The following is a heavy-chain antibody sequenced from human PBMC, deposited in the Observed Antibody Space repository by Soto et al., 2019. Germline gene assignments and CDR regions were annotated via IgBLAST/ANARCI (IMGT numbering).Heavy chain of an antibody. J-gene: IGHJ6*02. CDR1: GFTFSSDV. Sequence: PGGSLRLSCAASGFTFSSDVMHWVRQAPGEGLEWVSAISGSGGSTYYADSVKGRFTIYGDSSKDTLYLQRNNLKNEDLAEYYCVSGEESYGYYCVGEYYYDYGIDVWGEQSTVTV. CDR2: ISGSGGST. D-gene: IGHD3-22*01. V-gene: IGHV3-23*01. CDR3: VSGEESYGYYCVGEYYYDYGIDV.